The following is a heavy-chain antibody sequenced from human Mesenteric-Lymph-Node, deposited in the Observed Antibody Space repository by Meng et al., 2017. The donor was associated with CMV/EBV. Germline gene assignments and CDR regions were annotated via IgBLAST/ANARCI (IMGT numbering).Heavy chain of an antibody. CDR1: GFIFGDFA. CDR2: IRSIEYGGTT. D-gene: IGHD6-13*01. V-gene: IGHV3-49*04. J-gene: IGHJ4*02. CDR3: ARGIEVGGGRWH. Sequence: GESLKISCAASGFIFGDFAMSWVRQAPGKGLEWVGFIRSIEYGGTTEYAASVRGRFTISRDNAKNTLYLQMNSLRVEDTAVYYCARGIEVGGGRWHWGQGTLVTVSS.